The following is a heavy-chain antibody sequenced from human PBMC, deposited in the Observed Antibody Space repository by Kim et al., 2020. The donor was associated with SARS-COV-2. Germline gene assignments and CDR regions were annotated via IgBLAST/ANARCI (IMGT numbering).Heavy chain of an antibody. Sequence: ASVKVSCKVSGYTLTELSMHWVRQAPGKGLEWMGVFDPEDGETIYAQKFQGRVTMTEDTSTDTAYMELSSLRSEDTAVYYCATESSWLNTAWFDPWGQGTLVTVSS. CDR2: FDPEDGET. D-gene: IGHD6-13*01. V-gene: IGHV1-24*01. CDR3: ATESSWLNTAWFDP. J-gene: IGHJ5*02. CDR1: GYTLTELS.